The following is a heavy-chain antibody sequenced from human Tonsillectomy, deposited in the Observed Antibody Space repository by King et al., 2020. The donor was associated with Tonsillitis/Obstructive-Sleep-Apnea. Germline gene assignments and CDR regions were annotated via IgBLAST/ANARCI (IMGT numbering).Heavy chain of an antibody. Sequence: QLVQSGAEVKKPGASVKVSCKLSGYTLTELSVHWVRQAPGKGLEWMGGFDPEDGETIYAQKFQGRVTMTEDTSTDTAYMELSSLRSEDTAVYYRATPPHGDSYLGYYYYMDVWGKGTTVTVSS. CDR2: FDPEDGET. CDR3: ATPPHGDSYLGYYYYMDV. V-gene: IGHV1-24*01. J-gene: IGHJ6*03. CDR1: GYTLTELS. D-gene: IGHD4-17*01.